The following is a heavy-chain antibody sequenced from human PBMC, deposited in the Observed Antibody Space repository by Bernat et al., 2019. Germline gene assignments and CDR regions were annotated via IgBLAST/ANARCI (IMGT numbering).Heavy chain of an antibody. Sequence: QVQLQESGPGLVKPSQTLSLTCTVSGGSISSGDYYWSWIRQPPGKGLEWIGYIYYSGSTYYNPSLKSRVTISVDTSKNQFSLKLSSVTTADTAVYYCARGVGLGYYYDSSGYYYFDYWGQGTLVTVSS. V-gene: IGHV4-30-4*01. CDR3: ARGVGLGYYYDSSGYYYFDY. CDR1: GGSISSGDYY. J-gene: IGHJ4*02. CDR2: IYYSGST. D-gene: IGHD3-22*01.